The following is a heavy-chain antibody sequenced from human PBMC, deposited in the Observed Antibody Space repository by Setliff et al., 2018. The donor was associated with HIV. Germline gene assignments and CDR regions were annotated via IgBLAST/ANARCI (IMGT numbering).Heavy chain of an antibody. CDR1: GGTFSSYA. CDR3: ATEHSDAFDI. V-gene: IGHV1-69*04. Sequence: SVKVSCKASGGTFSSYAISWVRQAPGQGLEWMGRIIPVFGEVHYAQMFQGRVTITADKSTTTAYMELNSLRFDETAMFYCATEHSDAFDIWGQGTMVTVSS. J-gene: IGHJ3*02. CDR2: IIPVFGEV.